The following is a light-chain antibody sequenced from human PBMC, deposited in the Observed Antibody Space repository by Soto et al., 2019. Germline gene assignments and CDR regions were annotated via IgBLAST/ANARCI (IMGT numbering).Light chain of an antibody. J-gene: IGKJ1*01. Sequence: EIVMTQSPATLSVSPGDRATLSCRASQSISSNLAWYQQKPGQAPRLLIYDASTRATGIPARFSGSGSGTEFTLTISSLQSEDFAVYYCHQYNNWLRWTFGQGTKVESK. CDR3: HQYNNWLRWT. V-gene: IGKV3-15*01. CDR1: QSISSN. CDR2: DAS.